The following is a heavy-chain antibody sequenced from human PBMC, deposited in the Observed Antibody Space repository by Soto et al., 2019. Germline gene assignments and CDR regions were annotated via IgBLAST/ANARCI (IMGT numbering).Heavy chain of an antibody. D-gene: IGHD2-2*01. CDR3: ARAIRPIVVVPAAPYALKAYSSGLGFDP. CDR2: IIPIFGTA. CDR1: GGTFSSYA. Sequence: GASVNVSCKASGGTFSSYAISWVRQAPGQGLEWMGGIIPIFGTANYAQKFQGRVTITADESTSTAYMELSSLRSEDTAVYYCARAIRPIVVVPAAPYALKAYSSGLGFDPWGQGTLVTVSS. J-gene: IGHJ5*02. V-gene: IGHV1-69*13.